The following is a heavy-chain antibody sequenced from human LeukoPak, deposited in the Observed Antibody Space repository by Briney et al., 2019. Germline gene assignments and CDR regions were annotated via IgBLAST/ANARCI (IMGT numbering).Heavy chain of an antibody. Sequence: GGSLRLSCAVSGFTVSSNYMSWVRQAPGKGLVWFSHIHSGGNTDYAGSLKDRVTISRDNSKNMVNLQINSLRPEDTAVYYCARERRYCSGDNCYSGHDYWGQGTLVIVSS. V-gene: IGHV3-53*01. CDR3: ARERRYCSGDNCYSGHDY. CDR2: IHSGGNT. CDR1: GFTVSSNY. J-gene: IGHJ4*02. D-gene: IGHD2-15*01.